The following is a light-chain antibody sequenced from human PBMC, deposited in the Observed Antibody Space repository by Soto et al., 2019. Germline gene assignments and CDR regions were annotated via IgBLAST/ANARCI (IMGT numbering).Light chain of an antibody. V-gene: IGKV3-20*01. CDR2: GAS. CDR1: QSVSSGY. J-gene: IGKJ1*01. CDR3: QQYARSPPK. Sequence: EIVLTQSPGTLSLSPGERGTLSCRAGQSVSSGYLAWYQQKPGQAPRPLIYGASSRATGIPVRFSGSGSGTELTLTIRRLEPQDFAVYYCQQYARSPPKFAKGTKV.